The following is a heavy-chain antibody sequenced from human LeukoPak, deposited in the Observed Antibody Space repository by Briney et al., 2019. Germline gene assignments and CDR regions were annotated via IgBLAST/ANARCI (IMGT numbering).Heavy chain of an antibody. V-gene: IGHV3-48*01. D-gene: IGHD1-1*01. CDR2: ISSSSSTI. CDR3: XXXXXXXXXXXXGGHDHYYYGMDV. CDR1: GFTFSSYS. Sequence: GGSLRLSCAASGFTFSSYSMNWVRQAPGKGLEWVSYISSSSSTIYYADSVKGRFTISRDNAKNSLYLQMNSLRAEDTAVYYCXXXXXXXXXXXXGGHDHYYYGMDVWGQGTTVTVSS. J-gene: IGHJ6*02.